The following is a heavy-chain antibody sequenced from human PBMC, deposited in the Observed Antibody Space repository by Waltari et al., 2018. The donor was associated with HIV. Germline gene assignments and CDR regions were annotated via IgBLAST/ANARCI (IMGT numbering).Heavy chain of an antibody. CDR2: LYPADTT. J-gene: IGHJ5*02. V-gene: IGHV3-53*01. CDR3: ATGVRYYGP. Sequence: EVLLAESGGGLIQPGGSLGLSCTASNSSISAKHVTWIRQAPGGSLEWVAVLYPADTTHYADSVSGRFTISRAKSRTKVFLLMNSLFVDDTATYFCATGVRYYGPWGQGTRVTVSS. D-gene: IGHD3-22*01. CDR1: NSSISAKH.